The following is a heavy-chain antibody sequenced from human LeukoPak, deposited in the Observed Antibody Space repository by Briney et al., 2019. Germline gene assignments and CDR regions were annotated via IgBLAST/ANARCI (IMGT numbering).Heavy chain of an antibody. CDR2: IYYSGSTY. CDR3: TRDRLARPDY. Sequence: SETLSLTCTVSGGSISRGDYYWSWIRQSPGKGLEWIGCIYYSGSTYYYNPSLKSRITISVDTSKNQFSLKLSSVTAADTAVYYCTRDRLARPDYWGQGTLVTVSS. CDR1: GGSISRGDYY. V-gene: IGHV4-30-4*08. D-gene: IGHD3-22*01. J-gene: IGHJ4*02.